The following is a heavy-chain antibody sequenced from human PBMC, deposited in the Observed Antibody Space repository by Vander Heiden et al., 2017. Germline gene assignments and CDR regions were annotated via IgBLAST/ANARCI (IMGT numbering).Heavy chain of an antibody. CDR2: ISPFNVNE. D-gene: IGHD2-21*01. CDR3: ARDRDGYQGLDS. V-gene: IGHV1-18*01. J-gene: IGHJ4*02. CDR1: GYRFSSYG. Sequence: QVQLAQSGPEVRKPGASVKVSCKASGYRFSSYGISWVRQAPGQGLEWMGWISPFNVNENPGQRFQGRVIMTMDTSTNTAYMELTSLTSDDTAMYYCARDRDGYQGLDSWGQGTLVTVSS.